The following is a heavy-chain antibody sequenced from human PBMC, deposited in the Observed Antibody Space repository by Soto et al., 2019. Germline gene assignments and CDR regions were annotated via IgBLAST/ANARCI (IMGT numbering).Heavy chain of an antibody. CDR3: ARSQRRAYDSSGFDAFDI. V-gene: IGHV3-30-3*01. Sequence: PGGSLRLSCAASGFTFSSYAMHWVRQAPGKGLEWVAVISHDGSNKYYADSVKGRFTISRDNSKNTLYLQMNSLRAEDTAVYYCARSQRRAYDSSGFDAFDIWGQGTMVTVSS. J-gene: IGHJ3*02. CDR2: ISHDGSNK. D-gene: IGHD3-22*01. CDR1: GFTFSSYA.